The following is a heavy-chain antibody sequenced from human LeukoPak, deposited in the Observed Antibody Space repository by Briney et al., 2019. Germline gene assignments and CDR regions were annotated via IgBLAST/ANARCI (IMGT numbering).Heavy chain of an antibody. CDR3: AKGTTIFGVATEFDY. Sequence: GGSLRLSCAASGITFSDHAMSWVRQAPGKGLEWVSSISGSGASTYYAGSVKGRFTISRDNSKNTLYLQMNSLRAEDTAVYYCAKGTTIFGVATEFDYWGQGTLVTVSS. CDR1: GITFSDHA. D-gene: IGHD3-3*01. CDR2: ISGSGAST. J-gene: IGHJ4*02. V-gene: IGHV3-23*01.